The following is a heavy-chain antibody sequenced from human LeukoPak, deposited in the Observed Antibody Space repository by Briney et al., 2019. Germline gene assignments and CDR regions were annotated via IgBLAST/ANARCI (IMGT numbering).Heavy chain of an antibody. J-gene: IGHJ4*02. CDR2: IYYTGNT. V-gene: IGHV4-59*08. Sequence: SETLSLTCSVSGGSISSNYWSWIRQPPGKGLEWIGYIYYTGNTYYTPSLKSRVTISVDTSKNQFSLKLSSVTAAATAVYHCARQSSSWYYFDSWGQGSLVTVSS. D-gene: IGHD6-13*01. CDR1: GGSISSNY. CDR3: ARQSSSWYYFDS.